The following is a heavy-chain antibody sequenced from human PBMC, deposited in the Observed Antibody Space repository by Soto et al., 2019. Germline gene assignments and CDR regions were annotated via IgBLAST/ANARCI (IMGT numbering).Heavy chain of an antibody. Sequence: QVQLQESGPGLVKPSQTLSLTCTVSGGSISSGIYYWSWIRQHPGKGLEWIGYIYYSGSTYYNPSLQSRLTXXVXTXXNQFSLKLSSVTAADTAVYYCARRTTVYYARYFDYWGQGTLVTVSS. CDR3: ARRTTVYYARYFDY. CDR1: GGSISSGIYY. J-gene: IGHJ4*02. V-gene: IGHV4-31*03. CDR2: IYYSGST. D-gene: IGHD3-10*01.